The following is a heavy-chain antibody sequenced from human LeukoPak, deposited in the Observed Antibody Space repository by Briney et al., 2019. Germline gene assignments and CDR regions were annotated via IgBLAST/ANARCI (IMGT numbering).Heavy chain of an antibody. D-gene: IGHD6-13*01. V-gene: IGHV3-23*01. CDR2: ISAGGGST. J-gene: IGHJ4*02. CDR3: AKAIIAAGCDY. CDR1: GFTFSSFG. Sequence: QSGGSLRLSCVASGFTFSSFGMNWVRQAPGKGLEWVSGISAGGGSTYYEDSVKGRFTISRDNSKNTLYLQMNSLRAEDTDIYYCAKAIIAAGCDYWGQGTLVTVSS.